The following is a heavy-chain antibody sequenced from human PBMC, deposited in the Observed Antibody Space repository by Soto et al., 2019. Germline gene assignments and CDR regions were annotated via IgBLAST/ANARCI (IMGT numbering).Heavy chain of an antibody. D-gene: IGHD4-17*01. CDR1: GGSVSSGSYY. CDR2: IYYSGST. CDR3: ARESSTVTPYFDY. J-gene: IGHJ4*02. Sequence: ETLSLTCTVSGGSVSSGSYYWSWIRQPPGKGLEWIGYIYYSGSTNYNPSLKSRVTISVDTSKNQFSLKLSSVTAADTAVYYCARESSTVTPYFDYWGQGTLVTVSS. V-gene: IGHV4-61*01.